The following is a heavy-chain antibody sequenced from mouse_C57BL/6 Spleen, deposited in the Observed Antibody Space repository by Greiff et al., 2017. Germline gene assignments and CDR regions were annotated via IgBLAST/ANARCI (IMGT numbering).Heavy chain of an antibody. J-gene: IGHJ2*01. CDR3: ARDGYYPFDY. CDR1: GYAFSSYW. V-gene: IGHV1-80*01. D-gene: IGHD2-3*01. Sequence: QVQLQQSGAELVKPGASVKISCKASGYAFSSYWMNWVKQRPGKGLEGIGQIYPGDGDTNYNGKFKGKATMTADKSSSTAYMQLSSLTSEDSAVYFCARDGYYPFDYWGQGTTLTVSS. CDR2: IYPGDGDT.